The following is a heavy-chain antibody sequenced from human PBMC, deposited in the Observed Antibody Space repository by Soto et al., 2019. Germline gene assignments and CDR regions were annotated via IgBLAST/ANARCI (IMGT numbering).Heavy chain of an antibody. V-gene: IGHV3-13*01. CDR1: GFTFSDYD. D-gene: IGHD1-7*01. CDR2: IAISGDT. J-gene: IGHJ2*01. Sequence: EVQLVESGGGLVQPGGSLRLSCAAAGFTFSDYDIHWVCQAAGKGLEWVSGIAISGDTNYAGSVTGRFTISRENARNSVYLEMNRLRAGDTAVYYCGGERGTSGIWYFDLWGRGTLVTVSS. CDR3: GGERGTSGIWYFDL.